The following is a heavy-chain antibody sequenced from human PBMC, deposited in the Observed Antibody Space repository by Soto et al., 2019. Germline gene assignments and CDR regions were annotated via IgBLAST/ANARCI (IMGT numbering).Heavy chain of an antibody. CDR3: ARDREQWLVGYYFDY. Sequence: GGSLRLSCAASGFTFSRYGMHWVRQAPGRGLEWVAVIWYDGSNIYYADSVKGRFTISRDNSKDTLDLQMYSLRAEDTAVYYCARDREQWLVGYYFDYWGQGTLVTVSS. CDR2: IWYDGSNI. V-gene: IGHV3-33*01. J-gene: IGHJ4*02. D-gene: IGHD6-19*01. CDR1: GFTFSRYG.